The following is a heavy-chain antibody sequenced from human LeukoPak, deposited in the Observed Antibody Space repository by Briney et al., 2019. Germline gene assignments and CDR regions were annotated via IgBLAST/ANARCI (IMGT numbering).Heavy chain of an antibody. Sequence: PGGSLRLSCAASGFTFSSYEMNWVRQAPGKGLEWVSYISSSGSTIYYADSVKGRFTISRDNAKNSLYLQMNSLRAEDTALYYCARGPVPAAMRGYFDYWGQGTLVTVSS. CDR2: ISSSGSTI. D-gene: IGHD2-2*01. CDR1: GFTFSSYE. V-gene: IGHV3-48*03. J-gene: IGHJ4*02. CDR3: ARGPVPAAMRGYFDY.